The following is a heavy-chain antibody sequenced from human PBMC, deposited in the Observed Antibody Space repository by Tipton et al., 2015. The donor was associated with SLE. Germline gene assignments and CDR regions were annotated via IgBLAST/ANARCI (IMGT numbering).Heavy chain of an antibody. Sequence: TLSLTCTVSGGSISSYYWSWIRQPPGKGLEWIGYIYYSGSTNYNPSLKSRVTISVDTSKNQFSLKLSSVTAADTAVYYCARGVQLERRYYYGMDVWGQGTTVTVSS. V-gene: IGHV4-59*01. J-gene: IGHJ6*02. CDR3: ARGVQLERRYYYGMDV. D-gene: IGHD1-1*01. CDR1: GGSISSYY. CDR2: IYYSGST.